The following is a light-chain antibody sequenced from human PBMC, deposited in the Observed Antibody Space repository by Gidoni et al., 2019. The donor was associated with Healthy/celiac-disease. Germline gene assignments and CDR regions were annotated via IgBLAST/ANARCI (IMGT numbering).Light chain of an antibody. J-gene: IGKJ1*01. Sequence: DIQMTQSPSSLSASVGDRVTITCRASQSISSYLNWYQQKPGKAPKLLIYAASSLQSGVPSTSGSGSGTDFTLTRSSLQPEDFATYYCQQSYTFGQGTKVEIK. CDR3: QQSYT. V-gene: IGKV1-39*01. CDR1: QSISSY. CDR2: AAS.